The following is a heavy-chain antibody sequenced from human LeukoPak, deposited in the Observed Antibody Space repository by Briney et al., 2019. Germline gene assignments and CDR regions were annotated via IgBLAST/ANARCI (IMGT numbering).Heavy chain of an antibody. CDR1: GGSISSSSYY. CDR2: IYYSGST. J-gene: IGHJ4*02. V-gene: IGHV4-61*01. Sequence: SETLSLTCTVSGGSISSSSYYWSWIRQPPGKGLEWIGYIYYSGSTNYNPSPKTRVTISVDTSKNQFSLKLSSVTAADTAVYFCARYRTRPQLLWFGELSPIIDYYFDYWGQGTLVTVSS. D-gene: IGHD3-10*01. CDR3: ARYRTRPQLLWFGELSPIIDYYFDY.